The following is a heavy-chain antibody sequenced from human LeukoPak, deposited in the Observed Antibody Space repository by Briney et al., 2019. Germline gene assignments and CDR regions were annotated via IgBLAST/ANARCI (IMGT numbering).Heavy chain of an antibody. Sequence: GGSLRLSCAASGFTFSGYGIHWVSQAPGKDLEWVAFIQYDGSNKYYADSVKGRFTISRDNSKNTLYLQMNSVRAADAAVYYCARSGGGYSNYGPDYWGQGALGAVSS. CDR3: ARSGGGYSNYGPDY. D-gene: IGHD4-11*01. CDR2: IQYDGSNK. V-gene: IGHV3-30*02. J-gene: IGHJ4*02. CDR1: GFTFSGYG.